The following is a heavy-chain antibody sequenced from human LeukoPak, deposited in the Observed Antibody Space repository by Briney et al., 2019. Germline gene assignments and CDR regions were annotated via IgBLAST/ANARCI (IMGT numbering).Heavy chain of an antibody. CDR1: GNSISSGDYY. J-gene: IGHJ4*02. V-gene: IGHV4-61*02. CDR2: IYTSGST. D-gene: IGHD3-22*01. CDR3: ARASYSYDINGWVPFDY. Sequence: KPSETLSLTCAVSGNSISSGDYYWSWIRQPAWKGLEWIGRIYTSGSTNYNPSLKSRVTISGDTSKNQFSLRLSSVTAADTAVYYCARASYSYDINGWVPFDYWGQGTLVTVSS.